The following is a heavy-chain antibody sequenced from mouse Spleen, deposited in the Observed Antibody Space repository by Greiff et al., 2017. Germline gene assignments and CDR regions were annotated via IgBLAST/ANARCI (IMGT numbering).Heavy chain of an antibody. D-gene: IGHD4-1*01. CDR2: FIIGSITI. CDR1: GFPFSDYG. V-gene: IGHV5-17*01. Sequence: EVMLVESGGGLVKPGGSLKLPCAASGFPFSDYGLHWVRQAPEKGLEWFPYFIIGSITIYYATTVKGRFTISRDNAKNTLFLKLTSLRSEDTAMYYCARPGTNWGYFDVWGAGTTVTVSS. J-gene: IGHJ1*01. CDR3: ARPGTNWGYFDV.